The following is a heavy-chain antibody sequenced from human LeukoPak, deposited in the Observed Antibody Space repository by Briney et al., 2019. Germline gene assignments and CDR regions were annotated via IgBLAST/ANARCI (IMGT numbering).Heavy chain of an antibody. D-gene: IGHD2-15*01. J-gene: IGHJ4*02. V-gene: IGHV4-59*01. CDR3: ARGVLRRYCSGGSCYPLDY. CDR1: GGSISSYY. CDR2: IYYSGST. Sequence: SETLSLTCTVSGGSISSYYWSWLRQPPGKGLEWIGYIYYSGSTNYNPSLKSRVTISVDTSKNQFSLKLSSVTAADTAVYYCARGVLRRYCSGGSCYPLDYWGQGTLVTVSS.